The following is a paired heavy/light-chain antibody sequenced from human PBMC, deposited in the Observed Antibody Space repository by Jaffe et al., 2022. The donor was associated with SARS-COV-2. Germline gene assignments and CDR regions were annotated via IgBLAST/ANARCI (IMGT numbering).Light chain of an antibody. CDR1: QFIATD. CDR3: QQSYNTPFT. Sequence: DIQMTQSPSSLSASVGDRVNITCRASQFIATDLNWYQQKPGKAPNLLIFAASSLQNGVPSRFRGSRSGTDFTLTITSLQPEDFAAYFCQQSYNTPFTFGQGTDLE. CDR2: AAS. V-gene: IGKV1-39*01. J-gene: IGKJ2*01.
Heavy chain of an antibody. CDR1: GLTFKNAW. V-gene: IGHV3-15*01. D-gene: IGHD4-17*01. Sequence: EVQVVESGGGLVKPGGSLRLSCSFSGLTFKNAWLNWVRQAPGKGREWVGRIKSESDGGTKEYAAPVRGRVVISRDDSRDTLYLEVRSLETEDTAVYYCTAAYGVYAFDTWGLGTTVIVSS. CDR2: IKSESDGGTK. J-gene: IGHJ3*02. CDR3: TAAYGVYAFDT.